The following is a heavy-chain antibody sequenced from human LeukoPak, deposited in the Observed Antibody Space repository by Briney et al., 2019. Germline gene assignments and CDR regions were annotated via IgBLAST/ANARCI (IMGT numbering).Heavy chain of an antibody. V-gene: IGHV3-33*01. CDR3: AREGGYCSGGSCRFFDY. Sequence: PGRSLRLSCAASGFTFSTYAIHWVRQAPGKGLEWVAVIWFDGSEQYYADSVKGRFIISRDNSKSTSNLQLNSLRAEDTAVYYCAREGGYCSGGSCRFFDYWGQGTLVTVSS. J-gene: IGHJ4*02. CDR1: GFTFSTYA. D-gene: IGHD2-15*01. CDR2: IWFDGSEQ.